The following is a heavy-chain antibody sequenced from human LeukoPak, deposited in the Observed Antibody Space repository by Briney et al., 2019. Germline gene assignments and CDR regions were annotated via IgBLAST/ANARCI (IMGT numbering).Heavy chain of an antibody. CDR3: ARDPGYSGYEGYFDY. V-gene: IGHV4-59*01. J-gene: IGHJ4*02. D-gene: IGHD5-12*01. CDR2: IYYSGST. Sequence: SETLSLTCTVSGGSISPYYWSWIRQPPGKGLEWIGYIYYSGSTNYNPSLKSRVTISVDTSKNQFSLKLSSVTAADTAVYYCARDPGYSGYEGYFDYWGQGTLVTVSS. CDR1: GGSISPYY.